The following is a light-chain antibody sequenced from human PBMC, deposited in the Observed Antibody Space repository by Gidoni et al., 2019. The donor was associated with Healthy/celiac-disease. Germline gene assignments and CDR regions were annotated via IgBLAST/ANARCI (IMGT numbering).Light chain of an antibody. V-gene: IGLV1-40*01. Sequence: QSVLTQPPSVSGAPGQRVTISCTGSSSNIGAGYDVHWYQQLPGTAPKLLIYGNSNRTSGVPDRFSGSKSGTSAAMDITGLQAEDEADYYCQSYDSSLSGWVFGGGTKLTVL. CDR2: GNS. CDR3: QSYDSSLSGWV. J-gene: IGLJ3*02. CDR1: SSNIGAGYD.